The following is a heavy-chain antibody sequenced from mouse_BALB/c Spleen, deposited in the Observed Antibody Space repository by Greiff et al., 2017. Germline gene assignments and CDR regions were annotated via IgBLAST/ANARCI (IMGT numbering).Heavy chain of an antibody. J-gene: IGHJ3*01. D-gene: IGHD2-2*01. Sequence: QVQLQQSGAELVRPGASVTLSCKASGYTFTDYEMHWVKQTPVHGLEWIGAIDPETGGTAYNQKFKGKATLTADKSSSTAYMELRSLTSEDSAVYYCTRVYYGYVVAYWGQGTLVTVSA. CDR2: IDPETGGT. CDR1: GYTFTDYE. V-gene: IGHV1-15*01. CDR3: TRVYYGYVVAY.